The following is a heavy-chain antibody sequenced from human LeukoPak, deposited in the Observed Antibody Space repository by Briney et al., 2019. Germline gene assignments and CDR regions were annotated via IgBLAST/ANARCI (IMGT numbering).Heavy chain of an antibody. CDR1: GGSFSGYY. CDR3: ARGGGIAAPNFDY. D-gene: IGHD6-13*01. V-gene: IGHV4-34*01. Sequence: SETLSLTCAVYGGSFSGYYWSWIRQPPGKGLEWIGEINHSGSTNYNPSLKSRVTISVDTSKNQFSLKLSSVPAADTAVYYCARGGGIAAPNFDYWGQGTLVTVSS. J-gene: IGHJ4*02. CDR2: INHSGST.